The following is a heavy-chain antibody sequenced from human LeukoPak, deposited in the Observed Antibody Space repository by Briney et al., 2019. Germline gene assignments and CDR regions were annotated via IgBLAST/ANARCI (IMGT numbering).Heavy chain of an antibody. V-gene: IGHV3-7*01. CDR3: ARDQGYYGSGSYYGGEFDY. D-gene: IGHD3-10*01. CDR2: IKQDGSEK. Sequence: GGSLRLSCAASGFTFSSYWMSWVRQAPGKGLEWVANIKQDGSEKYYVDSVKGRFTISRDNANNSLYLQMNSLRAEDAAVYYCARDQGYYGSGSYYGGEFDYWGQGTLVTVSS. CDR1: GFTFSSYW. J-gene: IGHJ4*02.